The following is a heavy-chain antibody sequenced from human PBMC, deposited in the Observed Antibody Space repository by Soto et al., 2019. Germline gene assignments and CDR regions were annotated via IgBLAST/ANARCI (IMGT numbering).Heavy chain of an antibody. Sequence: QVRLQESGPGLVKPSETLSLTCTVSGGSISSYYWSWIRQPPGKGLEWIGYMYNTGSTIYNPSLKSRVTISGHTAKNQFSLKLNSVTAADTAVYYCARDLWGYCGADCYPLDVWGQGTTVTVSS. J-gene: IGHJ6*02. D-gene: IGHD2-21*02. V-gene: IGHV4-59*01. CDR1: GGSISSYY. CDR3: ARDLWGYCGADCYPLDV. CDR2: MYNTGST.